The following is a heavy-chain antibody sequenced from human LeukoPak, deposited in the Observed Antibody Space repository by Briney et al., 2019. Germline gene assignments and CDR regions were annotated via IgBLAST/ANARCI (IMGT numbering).Heavy chain of an antibody. V-gene: IGHV1-58*02. Sequence: SVKVSCKASGFTFSSSAMQWVRQGRGQRLEWIGWIVVASSTTNYAQKFQERVTITRDMSTSTAYMELSSLRSEDTAVYYCAATSSTSPSSEFYGMDVWGQGTTVTVSS. CDR1: GFTFSSSA. CDR2: IVVASSTT. J-gene: IGHJ6*02. D-gene: IGHD2-2*01. CDR3: AATSSTSPSSEFYGMDV.